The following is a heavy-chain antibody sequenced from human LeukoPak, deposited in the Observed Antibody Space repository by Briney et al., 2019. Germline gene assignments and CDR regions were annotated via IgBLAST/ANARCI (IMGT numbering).Heavy chain of an antibody. CDR2: TFYRSKWYN. Sequence: SQTLSLTCAISGDSVSSNSAAWNWIRQSPSRGLEWLGRTFYRSKWYNDYAVSVKSRITVNPDTSKNQFSLQLKSVTPEDTAVYYCARTAPYCSSTTSCYDYWGQGTLVTVSS. J-gene: IGHJ4*02. CDR3: ARTAPYCSSTTSCYDY. D-gene: IGHD2-2*01. CDR1: GDSVSSNSAA. V-gene: IGHV6-1*01.